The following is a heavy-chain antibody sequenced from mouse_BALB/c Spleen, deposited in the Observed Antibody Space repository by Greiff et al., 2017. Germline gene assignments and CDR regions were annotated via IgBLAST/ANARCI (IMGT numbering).Heavy chain of an antibody. D-gene: IGHD1-1*01. Sequence: EVHLVESGGGLVQPKGSLKLSCAASGFTFNTYAMNWVRQAPGKGLEWVARIRSKSNNYATYYADSVKDRFTISRDDSQSMLYLQMNNLKTEDTAMYYCVRHPPFITTVVAGGQGTLVTVSA. V-gene: IGHV10-1*02. CDR3: VRHPPFITTVVA. CDR1: GFTFNTYA. J-gene: IGHJ3*01. CDR2: IRSKSNNYAT.